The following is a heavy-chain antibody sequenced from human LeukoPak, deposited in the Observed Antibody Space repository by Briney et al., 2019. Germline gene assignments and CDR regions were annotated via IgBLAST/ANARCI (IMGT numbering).Heavy chain of an antibody. D-gene: IGHD4/OR15-4a*01. Sequence: GGSLRLSCVVSGFTFSDYAMSWVRQAPGKGLEWVSTISGSGGRSYSEDPVKGRFTISRDNSKNTLYLQMNSLRAEDTAVYYCARSLTNYGAFDIWGQGTMVTVSS. CDR1: GFTFSDYA. CDR2: ISGSGGRS. V-gene: IGHV3-23*01. CDR3: ARSLTNYGAFDI. J-gene: IGHJ3*02.